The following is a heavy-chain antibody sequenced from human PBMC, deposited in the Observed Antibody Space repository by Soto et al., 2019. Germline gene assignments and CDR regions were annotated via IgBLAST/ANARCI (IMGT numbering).Heavy chain of an antibody. CDR1: GFTFSSYA. J-gene: IGHJ5*02. CDR2: ISYDGSNK. CDR3: ERAVTTPTCNWFDP. Sequence: QVHMEESGGGVVQPGRSLRLSCAASGFTFSSYAMHWVRQAPGKGLEWVAVISYDGSNKYYADSVKGRFTISRDNSKNTLYLKLSSLGAEDTAVYYCERAVTTPTCNWFDPWGQGALVTVSS. V-gene: IGHV3-30-3*01. D-gene: IGHD4-17*01.